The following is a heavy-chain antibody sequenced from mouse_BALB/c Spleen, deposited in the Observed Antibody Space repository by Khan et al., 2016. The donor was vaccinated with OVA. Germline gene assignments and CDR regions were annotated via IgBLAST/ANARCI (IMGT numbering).Heavy chain of an antibody. CDR2: IWSDGFT. V-gene: IGHV2-6*02. CDR1: GFSLTSYG. CDR3: ARGIYYFGSRYMDY. Sequence: QVQLKESGPGLVAPSPSLSITCTVSGFSLTSYGLHWVRQPPGQGLEWLVVIWSDGFTTYNSALKSRLSISKDNSKSQIFLKMNSLQTDDTAMYYCARGIYYFGSRYMDYWGQGTSVTVSS. J-gene: IGHJ4*01. D-gene: IGHD1-1*01.